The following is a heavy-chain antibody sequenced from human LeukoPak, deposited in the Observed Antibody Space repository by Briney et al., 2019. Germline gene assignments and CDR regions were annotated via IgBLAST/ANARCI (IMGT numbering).Heavy chain of an antibody. CDR3: ARETGIASADFDY. D-gene: IGHD6-13*01. Sequence: ASVKVSCKASGHTFTRYYVHWVRQAPGQGLEWMGIINPSGGSTSYAQKFQGRVTMTTDTSTSTAYMELRRLRSDDTAVYYCARETGIASADFDYWGQGTLVTVSS. V-gene: IGHV1-46*01. J-gene: IGHJ4*02. CDR1: GHTFTRYY. CDR2: INPSGGST.